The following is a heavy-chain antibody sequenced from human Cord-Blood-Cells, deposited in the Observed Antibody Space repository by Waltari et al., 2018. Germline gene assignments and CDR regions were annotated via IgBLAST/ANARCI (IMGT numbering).Heavy chain of an antibody. V-gene: IGHV3-23*01. Sequence: EVQLLESGGGLVQPGGSLRLSCAASGFTFISYAMSWARQAPGKGLEWASASSGSGGSTNYADSVKGRFTISRDNSKNTLYRQMNSLRAEDTAVYYCAKIRMDQLLYQKYYFDYWGQGTLVTVSS. CDR3: AKIRMDQLLYQKYYFDY. CDR1: GFTFISYA. CDR2: SSGSGGST. D-gene: IGHD2-2*02. J-gene: IGHJ4*02.